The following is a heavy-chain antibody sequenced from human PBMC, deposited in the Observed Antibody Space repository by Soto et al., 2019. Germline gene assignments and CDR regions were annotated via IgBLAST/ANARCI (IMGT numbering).Heavy chain of an antibody. D-gene: IGHD6-19*01. CDR3: ARDLGSGWYEQYFDY. Sequence: SETLSLTCTVSGGSVSSGSYYWSWIRQPPGKGLEWIGYIYYSGSTNYNPSLKSRVTISVDTSKNQFSLKLSSVTAADTAVYYCARDLGSGWYEQYFDYWGQGTLVTVSS. CDR2: IYYSGST. J-gene: IGHJ4*02. V-gene: IGHV4-61*01. CDR1: GGSVSSGSYY.